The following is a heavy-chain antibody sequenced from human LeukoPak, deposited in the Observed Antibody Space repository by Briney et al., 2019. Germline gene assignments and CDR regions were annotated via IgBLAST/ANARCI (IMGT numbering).Heavy chain of an antibody. D-gene: IGHD2-8*02. J-gene: IGHJ6*04. CDR1: GFTFSNFG. V-gene: IGHV3-33*01. CDR2: IWIDGSDK. Sequence: GGSLRLSCAASGFTFSNFGMHWVRQAPGKGLEWVAIIWIDGSDKYYADSVKGRFTISRDNSKNTLSLQMNSLRAADTAVYYCARAHPGYCTGTACPGDYYYGVDVWGKGTTVTVSS. CDR3: ARAHPGYCTGTACPGDYYYGVDV.